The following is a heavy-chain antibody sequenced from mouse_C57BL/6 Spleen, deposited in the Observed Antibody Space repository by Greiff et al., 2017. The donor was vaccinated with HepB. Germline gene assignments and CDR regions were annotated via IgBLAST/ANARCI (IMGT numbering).Heavy chain of an antibody. Sequence: VQRVESGPGLVQPSQSLSITCTVSGFSLTSYGVHWVRQSPGKGLEWLGVIWRGGSTDYNAAFMSRLSITKDNSKNQVFFKMNSLQADDTAIYYCAKKDSYYAMDYWGQGTSVTVSS. CDR3: AKKDSYYAMDY. J-gene: IGHJ4*01. CDR2: IWRGGST. V-gene: IGHV2-5*01. CDR1: GFSLTSYG.